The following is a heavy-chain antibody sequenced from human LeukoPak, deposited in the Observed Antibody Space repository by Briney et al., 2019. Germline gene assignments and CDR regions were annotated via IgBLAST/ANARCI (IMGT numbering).Heavy chain of an antibody. CDR3: AKSRRITIFGVVIGEYYYGMDV. J-gene: IGHJ6*02. CDR1: GFTFSSYG. Sequence: GGSLRLSCAASGFTFSSYGMHWVRQAPGKGLEWVAVISYDGSNKYYADSVKGRFTISRDNSKNTLHLQMNSLRAEDTAVYYCAKSRRITIFGVVIGEYYYGMDVWGQGTTVTVSS. V-gene: IGHV3-30*18. D-gene: IGHD3-3*01. CDR2: ISYDGSNK.